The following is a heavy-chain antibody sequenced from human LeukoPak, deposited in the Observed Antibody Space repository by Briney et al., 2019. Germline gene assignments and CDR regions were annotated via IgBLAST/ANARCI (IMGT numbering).Heavy chain of an antibody. D-gene: IGHD3-22*01. CDR3: ARGGDYYDSSGYYYFDC. Sequence: PGGSLRLSCAASGFTFSSYSMNWVRQAPGKGLEWVSYISSSSSTIYYADSVKGRFTISRDNAKNPLYLQMNSLRDEDTAVYYCARGGDYYDSSGYYYFDCGGQGTLVTVSS. CDR2: ISSSSSTI. V-gene: IGHV3-48*02. CDR1: GFTFSSYS. J-gene: IGHJ4*02.